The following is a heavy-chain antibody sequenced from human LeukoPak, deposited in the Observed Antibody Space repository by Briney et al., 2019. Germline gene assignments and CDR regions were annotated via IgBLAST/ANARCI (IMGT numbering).Heavy chain of an antibody. V-gene: IGHV3-21*01. Sequence: GGSLRLSCAASGFTFSSYSMDWVRQAPGTGLEWVSSISSSSSYISYADSVKGRFTISRDNAKNSLYLQMNSLRAEDTAVYYCASAGAGAFDIWGQGTMVTVSS. J-gene: IGHJ3*02. CDR1: GFTFSSYS. CDR2: ISSSSSYI. D-gene: IGHD1-26*01. CDR3: ASAGAGAFDI.